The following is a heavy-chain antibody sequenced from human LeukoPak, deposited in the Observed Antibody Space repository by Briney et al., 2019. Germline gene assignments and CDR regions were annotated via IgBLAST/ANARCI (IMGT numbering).Heavy chain of an antibody. CDR2: ISGGGGGT. CDR3: AKGRYYFDY. CDR1: GFTFSSYA. D-gene: IGHD3-16*01. Sequence: GGSLRLSCAASGFTFSSYAMSWVRQAPGKGLEWVSAISGGGGGTYYADSVKGRFTISRGNSKNTLYLQMNSLRAEDTAVYYCAKGRYYFDYWGQGTLVTVSS. V-gene: IGHV3-23*01. J-gene: IGHJ4*02.